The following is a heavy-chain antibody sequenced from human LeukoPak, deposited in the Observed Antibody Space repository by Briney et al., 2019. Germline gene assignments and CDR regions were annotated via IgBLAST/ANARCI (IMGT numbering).Heavy chain of an antibody. CDR2: ISSSSSYI. CDR1: GFTFSSYS. Sequence: GGSLRLSCAASGFTFSSYSMNWVRQAPGKGLEWVSSISSSSSYIYYADSVKGRFTISRDNAKNSLYLQMNSLRAEDTAVYYCARAGGQGVVRGNWFDPWGQGTLVTASS. J-gene: IGHJ5*02. D-gene: IGHD3-10*01. CDR3: ARAGGQGVVRGNWFDP. V-gene: IGHV3-21*01.